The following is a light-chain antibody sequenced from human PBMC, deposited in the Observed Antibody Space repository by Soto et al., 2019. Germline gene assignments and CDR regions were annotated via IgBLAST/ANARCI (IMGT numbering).Light chain of an antibody. CDR2: DVS. Sequence: LSPPASVSGSPSDSVTISCTGTSSDVGGYNYVSWYQQHPGKAPKLMIYDVSNRPSGVSNRFSGSKSGNTASLTISGLQAEDEADYYCSSYTSSSTLDYVFGTGTKVTVL. V-gene: IGLV2-14*01. CDR1: SSDVGGYNY. CDR3: SSYTSSSTLDYV. J-gene: IGLJ1*01.